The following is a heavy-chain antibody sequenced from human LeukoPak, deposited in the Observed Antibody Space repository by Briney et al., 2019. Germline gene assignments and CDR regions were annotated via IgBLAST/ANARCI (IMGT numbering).Heavy chain of an antibody. V-gene: IGHV1-46*01. Sequence: ASVKVSCKASGYTFTSYYMHWVRQAPGQGLEWMGIINPSGGSTSYAQKFQGRVTMTRDTSTSTVYMELSSLRSDDTAVYYCARDSYDYYYGMDVWGQGTTVTVSS. D-gene: IGHD5-12*01. CDR2: INPSGGST. CDR3: ARDSYDYYYGMDV. J-gene: IGHJ6*02. CDR1: GYTFTSYY.